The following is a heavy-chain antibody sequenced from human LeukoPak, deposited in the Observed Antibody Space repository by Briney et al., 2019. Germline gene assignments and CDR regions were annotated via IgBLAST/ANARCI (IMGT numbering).Heavy chain of an antibody. J-gene: IGHJ4*02. D-gene: IGHD3-16*01. CDR1: GFKFSSFS. CDR2: ISSTSSAI. Sequence: GGSLRLSCTASGFKFSSFSMNWARQAPGKGLEWLSYISSTSSAIYYADSVKGRSTISRDNAKNSLYLQMDSLRAEDTAIYYCARAIGSYGDSAYWGQGTLVTVSS. V-gene: IGHV3-48*04. CDR3: ARAIGSYGDSAY.